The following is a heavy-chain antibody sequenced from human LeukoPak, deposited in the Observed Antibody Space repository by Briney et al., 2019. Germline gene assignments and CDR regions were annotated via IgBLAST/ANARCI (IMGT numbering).Heavy chain of an antibody. Sequence: GGSLRLSCAASGFTFSNSAMSWVRQAPGKGLEWVSAIRGSGADTYYADSVKGRFTISRDNSKNTVYLQMNSLGDEDTAVYYCARHFTFYGDSRGYYFDYWGQGALVTVSS. CDR3: ARHFTFYGDSRGYYFDY. D-gene: IGHD4-17*01. CDR2: IRGSGADT. V-gene: IGHV3-23*01. J-gene: IGHJ4*02. CDR1: GFTFSNSA.